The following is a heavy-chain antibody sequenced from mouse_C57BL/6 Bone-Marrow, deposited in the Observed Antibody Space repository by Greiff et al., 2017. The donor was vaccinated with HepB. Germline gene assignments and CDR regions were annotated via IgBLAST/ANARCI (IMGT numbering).Heavy chain of an antibody. Sequence: EVKLQESGAELVRPGASVKLSCTASGFNIKDDYMHWVKQRPERGLEWIGWIDPENGDTEYASKFQGKATITADTSSNTAYLQLSSLTSEDTAVYYCTTGVQCGSPFDYWGQGTTLTVSS. J-gene: IGHJ2*01. D-gene: IGHD6-1*01. CDR1: GFNIKDDY. CDR2: IDPENGDT. V-gene: IGHV14-4*01. CDR3: TTGVQCGSPFDY.